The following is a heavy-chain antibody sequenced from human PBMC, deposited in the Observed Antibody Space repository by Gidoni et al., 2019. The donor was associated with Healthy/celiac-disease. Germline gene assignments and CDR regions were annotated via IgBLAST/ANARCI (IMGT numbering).Heavy chain of an antibody. D-gene: IGHD3-10*01. CDR2: ISGSGGST. Sequence: EVQLLESGGGLVQPGGFLRLSCAASGFTFSSYAMSWVRQAPGKGLEWVSAISGSGGSTYYADTVKGRFTSSRDNSKNTLYVQMNSLRAEDTAVYYCATMVRGVIKTRPYYFDYWGQGTLVTVSS. CDR1: GFTFSSYA. J-gene: IGHJ4*02. V-gene: IGHV3-23*01. CDR3: ATMVRGVIKTRPYYFDY.